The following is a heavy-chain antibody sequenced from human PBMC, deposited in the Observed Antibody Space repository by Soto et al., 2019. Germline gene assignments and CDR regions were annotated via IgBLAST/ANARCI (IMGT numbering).Heavy chain of an antibody. Sequence: ASVKVSCKASGYTFTGYYMHWVRQAPGQGLGWMGWINPNSGGTNYAQKFQGRVTMTRDTSISTAYMELNSLRAEDTAVYYCAKNGDFWSWGMDVWGQGTTVTSP. V-gene: IGHV1-2*02. CDR1: GYTFTGYY. D-gene: IGHD3-3*01. CDR3: AKNGDFWSWGMDV. CDR2: INPNSGGT. J-gene: IGHJ6*02.